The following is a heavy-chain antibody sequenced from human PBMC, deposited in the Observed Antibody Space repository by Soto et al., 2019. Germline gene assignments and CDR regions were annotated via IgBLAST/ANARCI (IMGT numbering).Heavy chain of an antibody. Sequence: ASVKVSCKASGYTFTRYGISWVRQAPGQGLEWMGWISGYNGDTKYAQKFQGRVTMAIDTSTTTTYMELRSLTSDDTAVYYCAKNGQPPYYYYGMDVWGQGTTVTVSS. CDR3: AKNGQPPYYYYGMDV. J-gene: IGHJ6*02. CDR2: ISGYNGDT. CDR1: GYTFTRYG. D-gene: IGHD2-8*01. V-gene: IGHV1-18*01.